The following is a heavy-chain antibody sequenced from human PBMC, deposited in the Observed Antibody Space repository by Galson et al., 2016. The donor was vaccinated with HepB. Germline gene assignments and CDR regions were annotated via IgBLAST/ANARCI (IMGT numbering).Heavy chain of an antibody. V-gene: IGHV3-69-1*01. J-gene: IGHJ6*02. Sequence: SMRLSCAASGFIFSQHGMNWVHQAPGKGLEWVSSISFNDHIFYSDSVKGRFTISRDNAKNSLYLQMNSLRAEDTAVYYCARGDSVEVATPRGSTHYYYGMDVWGQGTTVTVSS. CDR2: ISFNDHI. D-gene: IGHD2-15*01. CDR3: ARGDSVEVATPRGSTHYYYGMDV. CDR1: GFIFSQHG.